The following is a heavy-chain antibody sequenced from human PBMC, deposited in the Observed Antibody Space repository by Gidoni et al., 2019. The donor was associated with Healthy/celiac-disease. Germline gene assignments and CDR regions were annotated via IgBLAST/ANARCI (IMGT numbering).Heavy chain of an antibody. Sequence: QVQLVQSGAEVKKPGASVKVACKASGYTFPSYAMHWVRQAPGQRLEWMGWINAGNGNTKYSQKFQGRVTITRDTSASTAYMELSSLRSEDTAVYYCARDQWIAAAGDFDYWGQGTLVTVSS. D-gene: IGHD6-13*01. J-gene: IGHJ4*02. CDR1: GYTFPSYA. V-gene: IGHV1-3*01. CDR2: INAGNGNT. CDR3: ARDQWIAAAGDFDY.